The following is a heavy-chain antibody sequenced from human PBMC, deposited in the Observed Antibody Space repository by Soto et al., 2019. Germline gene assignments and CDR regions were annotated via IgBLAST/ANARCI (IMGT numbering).Heavy chain of an antibody. CDR2: ISSSSSYT. Sequence: QVQLVESGGGLVKSGGSLRLSCAASGFTFSDYYMSWIRQAPGKGLEWVSYISSSSSYTNYADSVKGRFTISRDNAKNSLYLQMXXXXXXXXXXXXXXXXXXSSGYYY. V-gene: IGHV3-11*05. CDR1: GFTFSDYY. D-gene: IGHD3-22*01. CDR3: XXXXXSSGYYY. J-gene: IGHJ6*01.